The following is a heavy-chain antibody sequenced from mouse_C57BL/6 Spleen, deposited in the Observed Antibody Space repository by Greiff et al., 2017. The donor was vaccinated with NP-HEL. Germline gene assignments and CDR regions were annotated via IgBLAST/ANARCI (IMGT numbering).Heavy chain of an antibody. D-gene: IGHD1-1*01. CDR1: GYSFTGYY. CDR3: ARRGTVVAPGAY. CDR2: INPSTGGT. Sequence: EVQLQESGPELVKPGASVKISCKASGYSFTGYYMNWVKQSPEKSLEWIGEINPSTGGTTYNQKFKAKATLTVDKSSSTAYMQLKSLTSEDSAVYYCARRGTVVAPGAYWGQGTLVTVSA. J-gene: IGHJ3*01. V-gene: IGHV1-42*01.